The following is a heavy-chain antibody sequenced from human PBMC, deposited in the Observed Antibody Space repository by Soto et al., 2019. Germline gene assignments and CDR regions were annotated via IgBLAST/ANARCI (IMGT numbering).Heavy chain of an antibody. V-gene: IGHV3-64*01. CDR1: GFTFSSYA. D-gene: IGHD3-16*02. CDR3: ARGSELYDYIWGSYRYMDY. CDR2: ISSNGGST. J-gene: IGHJ4*02. Sequence: EVQLVESGGGLVQPGGSLRLSCAASGFTFSSYAMHWVRQAPGKGLEYVSAISSNGGSTYYENSVKGKFTISRDNSNNTLYLQMGSLRAEDMAVYYCARGSELYDYIWGSYRYMDYWGQGTLVTVSS.